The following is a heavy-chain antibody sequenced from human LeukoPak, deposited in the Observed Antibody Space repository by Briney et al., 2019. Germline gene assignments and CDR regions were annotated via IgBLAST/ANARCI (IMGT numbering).Heavy chain of an antibody. CDR1: GGSFSGHY. CDR3: ARGPYPNPRA. D-gene: IGHD1-14*01. V-gene: IGHV4-34*01. CDR2: INHSGST. Sequence: SETLSLTCAVYGGSFSGHYWSWIRQPPGKGLEWIGEINHSGSTNYNPSLKSRVTISVDTSKNQFSLKLSSVTAADTAVYYCARGPYPNPRAWGQGTLVTISS. J-gene: IGHJ5*02.